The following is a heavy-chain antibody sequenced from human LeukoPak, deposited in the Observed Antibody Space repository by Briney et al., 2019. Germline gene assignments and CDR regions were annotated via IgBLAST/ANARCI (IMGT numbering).Heavy chain of an antibody. CDR2: ISGSGGTT. D-gene: IGHD3-3*01. V-gene: IGHV3-23*01. CDR3: AKDYRDFWSGYYGYFDF. J-gene: IGHJ4*01. CDR1: GFTFSSYW. Sequence: GGSLRLSCAASGFTFSSYWMSWVRQAPGKGLECVSGISGSGGTTAYADSVKGRFTISRDNSKNTLYLQMNSLRAEDTAVYYCAKDYRDFWSGYYGYFDFWGHGTRVTVSS.